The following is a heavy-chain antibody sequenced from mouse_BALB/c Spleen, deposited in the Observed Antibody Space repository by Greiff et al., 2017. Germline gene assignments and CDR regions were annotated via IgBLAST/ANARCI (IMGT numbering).Heavy chain of an antibody. CDR1: GFTFSSYG. J-gene: IGHJ3*01. V-gene: IGHV5-6*01. Sequence: EVQVVESGGDLVKPGGSLKLSCAASGFTFSSYGMSWVRQTPDKRLEWVATISSGGSYTYYPDSVKGRFTISRDNAKNTLYLQMSSLKSEDTAMYYCARVYYGNYAWFAYWGQGTLVTVSA. CDR3: ARVYYGNYAWFAY. D-gene: IGHD2-1*01. CDR2: ISSGGSYT.